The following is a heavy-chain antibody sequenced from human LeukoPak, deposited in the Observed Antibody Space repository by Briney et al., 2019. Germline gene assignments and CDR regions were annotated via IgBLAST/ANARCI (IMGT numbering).Heavy chain of an antibody. Sequence: GGSLRLSCAASGFRFSSYWMSWVRQAPGKGLEWVANIKQDASEKYYVDSVRGRFTISRDNSKNTLYLQMNSLRAEDTAVYYCAKDRVPVWFGELYSFDYWGQGTLVTVSS. CDR2: IKQDASEK. CDR3: AKDRVPVWFGELYSFDY. CDR1: GFRFSSYW. J-gene: IGHJ4*02. D-gene: IGHD3-10*01. V-gene: IGHV3-7*03.